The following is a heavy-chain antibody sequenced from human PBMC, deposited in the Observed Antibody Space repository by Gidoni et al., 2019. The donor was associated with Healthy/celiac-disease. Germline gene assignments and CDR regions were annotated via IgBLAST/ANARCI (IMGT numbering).Heavy chain of an antibody. CDR3: ARVLGYNSALYYYYGMDV. V-gene: IGHV4-4*02. CDR2: IYHSGST. CDR1: GGSISSSNW. Sequence: QVQLQESGPGLVKPSGTLSLTCAVSGGSISSSNWWSWVRQPPGKGLEWIGEIYHSGSTNYNPSLKSRVTISVDKSKNQFSLKLSSVTAADTAVYYCARVLGYNSALYYYYGMDVWGQGTTVTVSS. D-gene: IGHD1-1*01. J-gene: IGHJ6*02.